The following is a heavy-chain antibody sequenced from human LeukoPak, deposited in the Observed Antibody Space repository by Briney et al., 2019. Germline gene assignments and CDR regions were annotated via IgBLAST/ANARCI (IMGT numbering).Heavy chain of an antibody. V-gene: IGHV3-23*01. D-gene: IGHD4-17*01. Sequence: GGSLRLSCAASGFTFSSYAMSWVRQAPGNGLEWVSTISASGGSTYYADSVKGRFTISRDNSKNTLYLQMNSLRAEDTAVYYCAKDRVSTVTYHDYWGQGALVTVSS. CDR1: GFTFSSYA. J-gene: IGHJ4*02. CDR2: ISASGGST. CDR3: AKDRVSTVTYHDY.